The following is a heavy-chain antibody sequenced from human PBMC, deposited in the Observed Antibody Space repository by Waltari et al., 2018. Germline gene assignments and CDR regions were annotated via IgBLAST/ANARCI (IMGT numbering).Heavy chain of an antibody. Sequence: QVQLVQSGAEVKKPGASVKVSCKASGYTFTSYGISWVRQAPGQGLEWMGWISAYNGNTNYAQKLQGRVTMTTDTSTSTAYMELKSLRSDDTAVYYCARGSTKSIAARYYYYYYGMDVWGQGTTVTVSS. CDR3: ARGSTKSIAARYYYYYYGMDV. D-gene: IGHD6-6*01. V-gene: IGHV1-18*01. J-gene: IGHJ6*02. CDR2: ISAYNGNT. CDR1: GYTFTSYG.